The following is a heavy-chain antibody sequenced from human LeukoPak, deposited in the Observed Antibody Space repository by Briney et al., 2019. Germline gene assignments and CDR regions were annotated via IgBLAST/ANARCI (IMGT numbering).Heavy chain of an antibody. V-gene: IGHV1-18*01. CDR2: ISAYNGNT. D-gene: IGHD6-19*01. J-gene: IGHJ4*02. CDR3: ARDHSSGWREGYFDY. CDR1: GYTFTSYG. Sequence: ASVKVSCKASGYTFTSYGISWVRQAPGQGLEWMGWISAYNGNTNYAQKRQGRVTMTTDTSTSTAYMELRSLRSDDTAVYYCARDHSSGWREGYFDYWGQGTLVTVSS.